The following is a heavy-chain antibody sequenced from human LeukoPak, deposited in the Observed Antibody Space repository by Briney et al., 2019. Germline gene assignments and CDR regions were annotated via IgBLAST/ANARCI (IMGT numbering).Heavy chain of an antibody. D-gene: IGHD6-13*01. CDR3: ARTSGRSSWYSYYYYGMDV. V-gene: IGHV3-7*01. CDR2: IKQDGSEK. CDR1: GFTFSSYW. Sequence: GGSLRLSCAASGFTFSSYWMSWVRQAPGKGLEWVANIKQDGSEKYYVDSVKGRFTISRDNAKNSMYLQMNSLRAEDTAVYYCARTSGRSSWYSYYYYGMDVWGQGTTVTVSS. J-gene: IGHJ6*02.